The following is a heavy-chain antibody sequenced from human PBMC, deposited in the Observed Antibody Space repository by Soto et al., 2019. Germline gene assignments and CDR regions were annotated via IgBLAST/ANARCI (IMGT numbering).Heavy chain of an antibody. CDR1: GYTFTGYY. CDR2: INPNSGGT. V-gene: IGHV1-2*02. Sequence: ASVKVSCKASGYTFTGYYMHWVRQAPGQGLEWMGWINPNSGGTNYAQKFQGRVTMTRDTSISTAYMELSRLRSGDTAVYYCARDFIAADYGMDVWGQGTTVTVSS. CDR3: ARDFIAADYGMDV. D-gene: IGHD2-15*01. J-gene: IGHJ6*02.